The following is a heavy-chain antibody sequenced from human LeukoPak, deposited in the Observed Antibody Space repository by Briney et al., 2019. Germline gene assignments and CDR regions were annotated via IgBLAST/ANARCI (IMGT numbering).Heavy chain of an antibody. D-gene: IGHD2-8*01. CDR1: GGSISSYY. Sequence: PAETLSLTCSVSGGSISSYYWSWIRQPPGKGLEWIGYIFNSGSTSYNPSLKSRVTISVDTSKNQFSLKLSSVTAADTAVYYCARGILVTVYAAFDYWGQGTLVTVSS. J-gene: IGHJ4*02. CDR2: IFNSGST. V-gene: IGHV4-59*08. CDR3: ARGILVTVYAAFDY.